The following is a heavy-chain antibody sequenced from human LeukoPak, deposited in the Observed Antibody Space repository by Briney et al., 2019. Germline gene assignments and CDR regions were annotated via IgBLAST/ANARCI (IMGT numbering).Heavy chain of an antibody. CDR1: GFTFSSYA. CDR3: AKGSYYDSSGSFYFDY. D-gene: IGHD3-22*01. J-gene: IGHJ4*02. CDR2: ISGSGDNT. Sequence: GGSLRLSCAASGFTFSSYAMSWVRQAPRKGLEWVSGISGSGDNTYYADSVKGRFTISRDNSKNTLYVQVNSLGTVDTAAYYCAKGSYYDSSGSFYFDYWGQGTLVTVSS. V-gene: IGHV3-23*01.